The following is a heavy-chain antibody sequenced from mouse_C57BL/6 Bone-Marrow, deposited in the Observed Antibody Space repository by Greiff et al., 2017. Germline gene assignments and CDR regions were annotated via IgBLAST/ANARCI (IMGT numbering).Heavy chain of an antibody. CDR1: GYTFTSYG. D-gene: IGHD2-4*01. V-gene: IGHV1-81*01. CDR3: ARDYYDYPFAY. CDR2: IYPRSGNT. J-gene: IGHJ3*01. Sequence: QVQLQQSGAELARPGASVKLSCKASGYTFTSYGISWVKQRTGQGLEWIGEIYPRSGNTYYNEKFKGKATLTADKSSSTAYMELRSLTSEDSAVYSCARDYYDYPFAYWGQGTLVTVSA.